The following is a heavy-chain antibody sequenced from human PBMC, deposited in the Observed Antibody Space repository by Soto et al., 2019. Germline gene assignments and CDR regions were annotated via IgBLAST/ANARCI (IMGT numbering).Heavy chain of an antibody. D-gene: IGHD6-19*01. J-gene: IGHJ4*02. Sequence: GGSLRLSCAASGFTFSNAWMNWVRQAPGKGLEWVGRIKSKTDGGTTDYAAPVKGRFTISRDDSKNTLYLQMNSLKTEDTAVYYFTSSYSSGWYGGSGTGGVFDYWGQGTLVTVSS. CDR3: TSSYSSGWYGGSGTGGVFDY. CDR2: IKSKTDGGTT. CDR1: GFTFSNAW. V-gene: IGHV3-15*07.